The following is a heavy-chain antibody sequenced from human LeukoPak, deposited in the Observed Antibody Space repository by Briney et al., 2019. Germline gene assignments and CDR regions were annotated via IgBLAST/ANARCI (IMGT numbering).Heavy chain of an antibody. CDR2: IYSGGST. Sequence: GGSLRLSCAVSGFTVTNDYMNWVRQAPGKGLEWVSIIYSGGSTYYAGSVKGRFTISRDSSNNTLFLQMSNLRADDSGLYYCATDVRSSPLGFWGHGTLVTVSS. CDR1: GFTVTNDY. J-gene: IGHJ4*01. V-gene: IGHV3-66*01. CDR3: ATDVRSSPLGF. D-gene: IGHD6-13*01.